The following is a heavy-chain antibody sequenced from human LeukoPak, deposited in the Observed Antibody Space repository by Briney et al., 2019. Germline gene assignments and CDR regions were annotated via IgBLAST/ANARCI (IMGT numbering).Heavy chain of an antibody. J-gene: IGHJ3*02. CDR3: ARDYVWGSYRYTLDAFDI. Sequence: GGSLRLSCAASGFTFSSYAMHWVRQAPGKGLEWVAVIPYDGSNKYYADSVKGRFTISRDNSKNTLYLQMNSLRAEDTAVYYCARDYVWGSYRYTLDAFDIWGQGTMVTVSS. D-gene: IGHD3-16*02. V-gene: IGHV3-30-3*01. CDR1: GFTFSSYA. CDR2: IPYDGSNK.